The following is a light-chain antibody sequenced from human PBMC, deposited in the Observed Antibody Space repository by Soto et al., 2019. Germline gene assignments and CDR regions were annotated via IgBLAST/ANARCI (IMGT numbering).Light chain of an antibody. Sequence: QSALTQPRSVSGSPGQSVTISCTGTSSDVGGDNYVSWYQQHPGKAPRLMICDVSQRPSGVPDRFSGSKSGNTASLTISGLQAEDEADYYCCSYAGSYTEVFGTGTKLTVL. V-gene: IGLV2-11*01. CDR2: DVS. CDR1: SSDVGGDNY. J-gene: IGLJ1*01. CDR3: CSYAGSYTEV.